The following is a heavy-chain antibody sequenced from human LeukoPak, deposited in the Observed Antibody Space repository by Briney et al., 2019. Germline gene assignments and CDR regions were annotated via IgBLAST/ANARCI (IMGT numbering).Heavy chain of an antibody. CDR3: ARISLPSAASDY. D-gene: IGHD2-2*01. CDR1: GYSISSGYY. J-gene: IGHJ4*02. CDR2: IYHSGST. V-gene: IGHV4-38-2*01. Sequence: SETLSLTCAVSGYSISSGYYWGWIRQPPGKGLEWIGIIYHSGSTYYNPSLKTRVTISVDTSKNQFSLKLSSVTAADTAVYYCARISLPSAASDYWGQGTLVTVSS.